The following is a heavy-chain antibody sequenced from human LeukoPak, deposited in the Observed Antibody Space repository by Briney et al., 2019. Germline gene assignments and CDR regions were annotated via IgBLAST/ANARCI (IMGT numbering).Heavy chain of an antibody. D-gene: IGHD2-2*01. V-gene: IGHV3-21*01. J-gene: IGHJ4*02. CDR2: XSSSSTYI. Sequence: GSLRLSCAASGFTFTTYSMNWVRQAPGKGLXXXXXXSSSSTYIYYADSVKGRFTISRDNAKNSLYLQMNSLRAEDTAVYYCAKGYCRSTSCRFDYWGQGTLVTVSS. CDR3: AKGYCRSTSCRFDY. CDR1: GFTFTTYS.